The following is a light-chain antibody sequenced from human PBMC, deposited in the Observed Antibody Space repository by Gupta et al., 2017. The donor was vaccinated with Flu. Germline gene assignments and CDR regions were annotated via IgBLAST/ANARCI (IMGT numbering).Light chain of an antibody. V-gene: IGKV3-20*01. CDR3: QQYGTSPT. CDR2: GAS. CDR1: QSVSNY. J-gene: IGKJ2*01. Sequence: ETVLTQSPGTLSLSPGERATLSCRASQSVSNYLAWYQQNPGQAPRLLSSGASRRATVIPDRFSGSGSGTYFALTISRLEPEDFALYFCQQYGTSPTFGQGTKLEIK.